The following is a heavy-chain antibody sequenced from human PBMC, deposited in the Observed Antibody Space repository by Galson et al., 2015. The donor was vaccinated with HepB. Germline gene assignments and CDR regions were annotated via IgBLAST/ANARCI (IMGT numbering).Heavy chain of an antibody. V-gene: IGHV1-18*01. D-gene: IGHD3-3*01. CDR1: GYIFTSYG. J-gene: IGHJ6*03. CDR2: ISAYNGKT. CDR3: ARERLSGDDFWSGYYSGDYYYYYMDV. Sequence: SVKVSCKASGYIFTSYGISWVRQAPGQGLEWMGWISAYNGKTNYAQKFQGRLTMTTDTSTNTAYMELRSLRSDDTAVYYCARERLSGDDFWSGYYSGDYYYYYMDVWGKGTTVTVSS.